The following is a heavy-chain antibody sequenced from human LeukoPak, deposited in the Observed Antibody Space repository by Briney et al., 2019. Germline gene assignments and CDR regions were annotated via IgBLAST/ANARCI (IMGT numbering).Heavy chain of an antibody. CDR2: IYYSGST. D-gene: IGHD3-22*01. CDR1: GGSISSYY. Sequence: PSETLSLTCTVSGGSISSYYWSWIRQPPGKGLEWIGYIYYSGSTNYNPSLKSRVTISLDTSKNQFSLKLSSVTAADTAVYYCARVFIXXXXSSGYGAFDIWGQGTMV. V-gene: IGHV4-59*01. J-gene: IGHJ3*02. CDR3: ARVFIXXXXSSGYGAFDI.